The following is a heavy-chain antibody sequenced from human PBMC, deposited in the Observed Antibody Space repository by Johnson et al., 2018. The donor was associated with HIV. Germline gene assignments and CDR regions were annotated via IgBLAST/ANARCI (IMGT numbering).Heavy chain of an antibody. J-gene: IGHJ3*02. D-gene: IGHD5-18*01. Sequence: QVRLVESGGGVVQPGRSLRLSCAASGFTFSSYAMHWVRQAPGKGLEWVAVISYDGSNKYYADSMKGRFTISRDNSKNTLYLQMNSLRPEDTAVYYCARDHRIQLWLAAVNIWGQVTMVTVSS. CDR1: GFTFSSYA. CDR2: ISYDGSNK. CDR3: ARDHRIQLWLAAVNI. V-gene: IGHV3-30-3*01.